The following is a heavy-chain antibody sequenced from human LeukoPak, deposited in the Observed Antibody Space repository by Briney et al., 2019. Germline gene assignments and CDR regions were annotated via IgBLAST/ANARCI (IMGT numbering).Heavy chain of an antibody. J-gene: IGHJ4*02. CDR3: ARAGPSYGYSYYFDY. Sequence: ASVKVSCKASGYTFTGYYMHGVRQAPGQGLEWMGWINPNSGGTNYAQKFQGRVTMTRDTSISTAYMELSRLRSDDTAVYYCARAGPSYGYSYYFDYWGQGTLVTVSS. D-gene: IGHD5-18*01. CDR1: GYTFTGYY. CDR2: INPNSGGT. V-gene: IGHV1-2*02.